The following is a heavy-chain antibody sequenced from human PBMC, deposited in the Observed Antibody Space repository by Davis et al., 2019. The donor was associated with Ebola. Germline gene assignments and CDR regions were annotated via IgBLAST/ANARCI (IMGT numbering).Heavy chain of an antibody. CDR2: INPNSGGT. CDR3: ARANYDILTGYQYWYFDL. Sequence: ASVKVSCKASGYTFTSYDINWVRQATGQGLEWMGWINPNSGGTNYAQKFQGWVTMTRDTSISTAYMELSRLRSDDTAVYYCARANYDILTGYQYWYFDLWGRGTLVTVSS. D-gene: IGHD3-9*01. V-gene: IGHV1-2*04. J-gene: IGHJ2*01. CDR1: GYTFTSYD.